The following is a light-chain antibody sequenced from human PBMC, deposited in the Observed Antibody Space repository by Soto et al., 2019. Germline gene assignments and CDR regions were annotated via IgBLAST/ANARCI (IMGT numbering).Light chain of an antibody. J-gene: IGKJ1*01. V-gene: IGKV1-5*03. CDR2: KAS. CDR3: QHYNSYSEA. CDR1: QTISSW. Sequence: DIQTTQSPSTLSASVGDGVTITCRASQTISSWLAWYQQKPGKAPKLLIYKASTLKSGVPSRFSGSGSGTEFTLTISSLQPDDFATYYCQHYNSYSEAFGQGTKVDIK.